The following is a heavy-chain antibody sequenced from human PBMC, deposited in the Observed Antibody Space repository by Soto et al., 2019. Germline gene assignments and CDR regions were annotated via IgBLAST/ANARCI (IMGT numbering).Heavy chain of an antibody. V-gene: IGHV1-69*02. Sequence: QVQLVQSGAEVKKPGSSVKVSCKASGGTFSSYTISWVRQAPGQGLEWMGRIIPILGIANYAQKFQGRVTITAYKSTSTAYMELSSLRSEDTAVYYCARAYYYDSSGYWGSMDVWGQGTTVTVSS. D-gene: IGHD3-22*01. J-gene: IGHJ6*02. CDR2: IIPILGIA. CDR3: ARAYYYDSSGYWGSMDV. CDR1: GGTFSSYT.